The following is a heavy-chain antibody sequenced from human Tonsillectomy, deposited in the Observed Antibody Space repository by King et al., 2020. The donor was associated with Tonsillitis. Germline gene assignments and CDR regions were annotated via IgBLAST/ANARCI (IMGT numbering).Heavy chain of an antibody. J-gene: IGHJ4*02. V-gene: IGHV3-74*01. D-gene: IGHD5-18*01. Sequence: VQLVESGGGLGQPGGSLRLSCSASGFRFSNYWMHWVRQHPGKGLDWVSRLNADGSQTDSADSGKGRFTIYRDNAKNTLYLQLNSLRAAVTALYYCARGDTSMIIQYWGQGTPVSVSS. CDR3: ARGDTSMIIQY. CDR2: LNADGSQT. CDR1: GFRFSNYW.